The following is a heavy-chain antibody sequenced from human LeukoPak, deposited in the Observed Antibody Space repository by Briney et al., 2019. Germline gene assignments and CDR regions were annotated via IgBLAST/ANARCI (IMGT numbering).Heavy chain of an antibody. CDR1: GYTFTSYG. V-gene: IGHV1-18*01. CDR3: ARSLGSYYYDSSGYDPDFDY. D-gene: IGHD3-22*01. Sequence: ASVKVSCKASGYTFTSYGISWVRQAPGQGLEWMGWISAYNGSTNYAQKLQGRVTMTTDTSTSTAYMELRSLRSDDTAVYYCARSLGSYYYDSSGYDPDFDYWGQGTLVTVSS. CDR2: ISAYNGST. J-gene: IGHJ4*02.